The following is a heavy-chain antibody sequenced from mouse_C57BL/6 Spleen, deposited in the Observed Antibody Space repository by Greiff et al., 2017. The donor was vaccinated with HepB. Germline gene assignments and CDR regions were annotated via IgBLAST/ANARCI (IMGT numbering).Heavy chain of an antibody. CDR2: IYPGDGDT. CDR3: ARSLDSSGYAPFAY. CDR1: GYAFSSYW. Sequence: VQLQQSGAELVKPGASVKISCKASGYAFSSYWMNWVKQRPGKGLEWIGQIYPGDGDTNYNGKFKGKATLTADKSSSTAYMQLSSLTSEDSAVYCCARSLDSSGYAPFAYWGQGTLVTVSA. V-gene: IGHV1-80*01. J-gene: IGHJ3*01. D-gene: IGHD3-2*02.